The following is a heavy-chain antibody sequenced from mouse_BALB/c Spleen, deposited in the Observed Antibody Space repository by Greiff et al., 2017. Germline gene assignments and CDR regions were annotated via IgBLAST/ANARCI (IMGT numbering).Heavy chain of an antibody. CDR2: IHYSGST. J-gene: IGHJ4*01. V-gene: IGHV3-1*02. Sequence: DVKLQESGPGLVKPSQSLSLTCTVTGYSITSGYSWHWIRQFPGNKLEWMGYIHYSGSTNYNPSLKSRISITRDTSKNQFFLQLNSVTTEDTATYYCARRGLGYFTGAMDYWGQGTSVTVSS. CDR1: GYSITSGYS. D-gene: IGHD2-3*01. CDR3: ARRGLGYFTGAMDY.